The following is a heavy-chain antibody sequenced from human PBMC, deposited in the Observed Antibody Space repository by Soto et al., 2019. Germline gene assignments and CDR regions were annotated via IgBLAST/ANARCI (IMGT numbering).Heavy chain of an antibody. J-gene: IGHJ4*02. V-gene: IGHV4-30-4*01. CDR3: ARGNRGYDY. Sequence: QVQLQESGPGLVKPSQTLSLTCTVSGGSISSGDYYWSWDRQPPGKGLEWIGSIYYSGATYYNPSLKSRITMSVDTSKNQYSLRLTSVTAADTAVYYCARGNRGYDYWGQGTLVTVSS. D-gene: IGHD5-12*01. CDR2: IYYSGAT. CDR1: GGSISSGDYY.